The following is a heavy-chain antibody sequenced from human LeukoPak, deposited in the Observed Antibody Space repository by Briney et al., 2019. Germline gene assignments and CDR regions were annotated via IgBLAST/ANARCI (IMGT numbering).Heavy chain of an antibody. CDR1: GGSISSGGYY. CDR3: ARGRSGYEPIDY. J-gene: IGHJ4*02. Sequence: SETLSLTCTVSGGSISSGGYYWSWIRQHPGKGLEWIGYIYYSGSTYYNPSLKSRVTISVDTSKNQFSLKLSSVTAADTAVYYCARGRSGYEPIDYWGQGTLVTVSS. CDR2: IYYSGST. V-gene: IGHV4-31*03. D-gene: IGHD5-12*01.